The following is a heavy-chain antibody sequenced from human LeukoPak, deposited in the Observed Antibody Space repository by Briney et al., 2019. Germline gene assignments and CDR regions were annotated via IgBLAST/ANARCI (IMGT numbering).Heavy chain of an antibody. D-gene: IGHD3-10*01. CDR1: GFTFSSYG. V-gene: IGHV3-21*01. CDR3: ARVYKDAFDI. Sequence: GSLRLSCAASGFTFSSYGMHWVRQAPGKGLEWVSSISSSSYIYYADSVKGRFTISRDNAKNSLYLQMNSLRAEDTAVYYCARVYKDAFDIWGQGTMVTVSS. CDR2: ISSSSYI. J-gene: IGHJ3*02.